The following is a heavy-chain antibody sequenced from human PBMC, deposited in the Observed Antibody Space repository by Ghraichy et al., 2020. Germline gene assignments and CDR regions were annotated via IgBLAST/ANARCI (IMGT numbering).Heavy chain of an antibody. D-gene: IGHD2-2*01. CDR1: GFTFSSYW. J-gene: IGHJ6*02. V-gene: IGHV3-74*01. Sequence: GGSLRLSCAASGFTFSSYWMHWVRQAPGKGLVWVSRINSDGSSTNYADFVKGRFIISRDNSKTSLYLRMNNLRSADSALYYCARESRDALSSMDVWGQGTTVTVSS. CDR3: ARESRDALSSMDV. CDR2: INSDGSST.